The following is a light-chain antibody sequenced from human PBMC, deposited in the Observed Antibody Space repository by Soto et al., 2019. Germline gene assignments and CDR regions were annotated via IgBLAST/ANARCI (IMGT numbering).Light chain of an antibody. J-gene: IGLJ1*01. Sequence: QSALTQPPSASGSPGQSVTISCTGTSSDVGRYDFVSSYQHHPVKVPKLMIYEVTKRPSGVPDRFSGSKSGNTASLTVSGLLPEDDADYYCASYAGGNQVFGTGTKVTAL. CDR3: ASYAGGNQV. CDR2: EVT. V-gene: IGLV2-8*01. CDR1: SSDVGRYDF.